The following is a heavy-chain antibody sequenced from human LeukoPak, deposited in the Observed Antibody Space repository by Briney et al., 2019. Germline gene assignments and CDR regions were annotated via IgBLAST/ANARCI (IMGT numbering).Heavy chain of an antibody. CDR1: GYTITGYY. D-gene: IGHD3-22*01. Sequence: ASVKVSCKASGYTITGYYIHWVRQAPGQGLEWMGWITPNSGGTNYAQKFQGRVTMTRDTSISTVYMELSRLRSDDTAVYYCARDRTDYYDSNAYYPNWFDPWGQGTLVTVSS. CDR2: ITPNSGGT. V-gene: IGHV1-2*02. J-gene: IGHJ5*02. CDR3: ARDRTDYYDSNAYYPNWFDP.